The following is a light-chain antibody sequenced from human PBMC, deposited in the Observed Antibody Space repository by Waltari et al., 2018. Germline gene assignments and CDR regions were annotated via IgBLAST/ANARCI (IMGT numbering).Light chain of an antibody. CDR1: SSNIGSNT. J-gene: IGLJ2*01. CDR3: AAWDDSLNGVV. CDR2: SNN. V-gene: IGLV1-44*01. Sequence: QSVLTQPPSASGPPGQRVTISCSGISSNIGSNTVNWYQQLPGTAPKLLIYSNNQRPSGVPDRFSGSKSGTSASLDISGLQSEDEADYYCAAWDDSLNGVVFGGGTKLTVL.